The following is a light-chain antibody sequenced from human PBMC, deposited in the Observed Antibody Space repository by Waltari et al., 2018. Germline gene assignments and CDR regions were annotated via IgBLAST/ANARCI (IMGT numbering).Light chain of an antibody. Sequence: QSALTQPPSASGSPGQSVTISCTGTSSDVGGPNYVSWYQQHPGKAPKLMIYEVSKRPSGVPDRFSGSKSGNTASLTVSGLQAEDEADYYCSSYAGSNNVVFGGGTKLTVL. J-gene: IGLJ2*01. CDR1: SSDVGGPNY. CDR2: EVS. CDR3: SSYAGSNNVV. V-gene: IGLV2-8*01.